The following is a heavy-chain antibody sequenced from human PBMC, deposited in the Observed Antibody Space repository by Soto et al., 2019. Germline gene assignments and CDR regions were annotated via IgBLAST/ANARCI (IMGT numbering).Heavy chain of an antibody. J-gene: IGHJ5*02. CDR3: TRWESVGP. V-gene: IGHV3-73*01. CDR1: GFTFSGSA. CDR2: IRSKANSYAT. D-gene: IGHD1-26*01. Sequence: PGGSLRLSCAASGFTFSGSAMHWVRRASGKGLEWVGRIRSKANSYATAYAASVKGRFTISRDDSKNTAYLQMNSPKTEDTAVYYCTRWESVGPWGQGTLVTVSS.